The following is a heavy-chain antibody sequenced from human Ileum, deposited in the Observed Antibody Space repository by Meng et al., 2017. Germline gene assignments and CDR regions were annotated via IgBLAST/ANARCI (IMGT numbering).Heavy chain of an antibody. Sequence: QVQLVQSGPEGMTPGASLMVSCRTAGYTFTDFFLHWVRQAPGQGLEWLGTINSNSGGTAYARKFQDRITLTRDTSASTVYMDLGSLGSEDTAFYYCAREKSPGHFDYLGQGILVTVSS. V-gene: IGHV1-46*01. CDR1: GYTFTDFF. CDR2: INSNSGGT. CDR3: AREKSPGHFDY. J-gene: IGHJ4*02.